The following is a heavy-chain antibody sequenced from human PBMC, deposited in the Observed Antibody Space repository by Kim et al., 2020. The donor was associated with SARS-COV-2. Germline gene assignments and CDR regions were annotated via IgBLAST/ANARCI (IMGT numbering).Heavy chain of an antibody. CDR1: GGSISGYF. J-gene: IGHJ4*02. Sequence: SETLSLTCTVSGGSISGYFWSWIRQPAGKGLEWIGRIYASGTTNYNPSLKSRITMSLDMSKNQCSLKLTSVTAADTAVYYCAREQTTMGRGIDYWGQGLLLTVSS. V-gene: IGHV4-4*07. D-gene: IGHD3-10*01. CDR3: AREQTTMGRGIDY. CDR2: IYASGTT.